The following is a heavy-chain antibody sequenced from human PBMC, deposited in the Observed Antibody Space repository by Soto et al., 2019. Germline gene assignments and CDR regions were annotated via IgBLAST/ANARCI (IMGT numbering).Heavy chain of an antibody. CDR3: TRSVTGTTAHFDY. Sequence: EVQLVESGGGLVQPGGSLKLSCAASGFTFSGSAMHWVRQASGKGLEGVGRMRSKANSYETPYAASVKGRFTISRDDSKNTAYLQMNSLKTEDTAVYYCTRSVTGTTAHFDYWGQGTLVTVSS. J-gene: IGHJ4*02. D-gene: IGHD1-7*01. CDR1: GFTFSGSA. CDR2: MRSKANSYET. V-gene: IGHV3-73*02.